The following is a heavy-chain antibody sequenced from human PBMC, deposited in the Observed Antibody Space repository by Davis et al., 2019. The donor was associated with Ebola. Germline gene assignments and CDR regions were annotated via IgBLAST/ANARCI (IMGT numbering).Heavy chain of an antibody. CDR2: IIPIFGTA. J-gene: IGHJ4*02. V-gene: IGHV1-69*13. Sequence: SVKVSCKVSGYTLTELSMHWVRQAPGQGLEWMGGIIPIFGTANYAQKFQGRVTITADESTSTAYMELSSLRSEDTAVYYCARDSRIAVAGTSRYFDYWGQGTLVTVSS. CDR1: GYTLTELS. D-gene: IGHD6-19*01. CDR3: ARDSRIAVAGTSRYFDY.